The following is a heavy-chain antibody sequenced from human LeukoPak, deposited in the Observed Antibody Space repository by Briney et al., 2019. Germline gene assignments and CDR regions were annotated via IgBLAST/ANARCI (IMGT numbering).Heavy chain of an antibody. CDR3: AIRPYCSGGSCYGKHY. V-gene: IGHV1-18*01. D-gene: IGHD2-15*01. CDR2: ISAYNGNT. Sequence: ASVKVSCKASGYTFTSYGISWVRQAPGQGLEWMGWISAYNGNTNYAQKLQGRVTMTTDTSTSTAYMELRSLRSDETAAYYCAIRPYCSGGSCYGKHYWGQGTLVTVSS. CDR1: GYTFTSYG. J-gene: IGHJ4*02.